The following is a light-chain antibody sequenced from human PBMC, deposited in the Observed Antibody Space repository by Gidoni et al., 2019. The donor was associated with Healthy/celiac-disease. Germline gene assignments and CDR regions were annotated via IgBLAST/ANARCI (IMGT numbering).Light chain of an antibody. CDR3: QQRSNWPLT. Sequence: ESVLTQSPATLSLSPGERATLSCRASQSVSSYLAWYQQKPGQAPRLLIYDASNRATGIPARFSGSGSGTDFTLTISSLEPEDFAVSYCQQRSNWPLTFGGGTKVEIK. V-gene: IGKV3-11*01. CDR1: QSVSSY. CDR2: DAS. J-gene: IGKJ4*01.